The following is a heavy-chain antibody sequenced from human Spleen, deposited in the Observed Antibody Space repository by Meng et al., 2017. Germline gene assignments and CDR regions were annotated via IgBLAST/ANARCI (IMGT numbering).Heavy chain of an antibody. Sequence: SETLSLTCTVSGGSISSYYWSWIRQPPGKGVEWIGNIHYTGDTNYNPSLKSRVTMSVDTSKNQFSLKLSSVTAADTAVYYCAREKAAGLYYYYYGMDVWGQGTTVTVSS. CDR2: IHYTGDT. J-gene: IGHJ6*02. V-gene: IGHV4-59*12. CDR1: GGSISSYY. D-gene: IGHD6-13*01. CDR3: AREKAAGLYYYYYGMDV.